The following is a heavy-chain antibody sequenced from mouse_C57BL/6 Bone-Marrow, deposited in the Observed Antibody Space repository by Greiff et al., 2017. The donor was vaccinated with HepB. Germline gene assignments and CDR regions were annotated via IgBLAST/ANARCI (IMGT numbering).Heavy chain of an antibody. CDR1: GYTFTSYW. D-gene: IGHD1-1*01. Sequence: VQLQQPGAELVKPGASVKLSCKASGYTFTSYWMHWVKQRPGRGLEWIGRIDPNSGGTKYNEKFKSKATLTVDKPSSTAYMQLSSLTSEDSAVYYCARDEITTVVAHYFDYWGQGTTLTVSS. J-gene: IGHJ2*01. V-gene: IGHV1-72*01. CDR2: IDPNSGGT. CDR3: ARDEITTVVAHYFDY.